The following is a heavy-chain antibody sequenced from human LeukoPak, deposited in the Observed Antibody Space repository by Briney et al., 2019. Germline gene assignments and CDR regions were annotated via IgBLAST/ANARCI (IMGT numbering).Heavy chain of an antibody. J-gene: IGHJ6*02. CDR1: GGSIYSYY. Sequence: SETLSLTCTVSGGSIYSYYWSWIRQPPGKGLEGIGYIYNSGSTNYNPSLKSRVTISVDASKNQVSLKLSSVTAADTAVYYCARFQSSSSWDYYYGLDVWGQGTTVTVSS. CDR2: IYNSGST. D-gene: IGHD2-2*01. CDR3: ARFQSSSSWDYYYGLDV. V-gene: IGHV4-59*01.